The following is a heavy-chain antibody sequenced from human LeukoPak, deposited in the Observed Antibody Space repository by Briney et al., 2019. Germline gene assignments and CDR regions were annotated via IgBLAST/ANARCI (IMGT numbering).Heavy chain of an antibody. CDR3: ARDQSYGPQNWFDP. CDR2: ITPIFGTA. Sequence: ASVKVSCKASGGTFSSYAISWVRQAPGQGLEWMGGITPIFGTANYAQKFQGRVTITADESTSTAYMELSSLRSEDTAVYYCARDQSYGPQNWFDPWGQGTLVTVSS. D-gene: IGHD5-18*01. J-gene: IGHJ5*02. CDR1: GGTFSSYA. V-gene: IGHV1-69*13.